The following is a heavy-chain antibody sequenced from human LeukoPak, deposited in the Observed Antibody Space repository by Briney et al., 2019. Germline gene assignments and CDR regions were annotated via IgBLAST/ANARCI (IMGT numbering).Heavy chain of an antibody. V-gene: IGHV3-23*01. CDR1: GFTFRYYA. D-gene: IGHD4-17*01. J-gene: IGHJ5*02. CDR3: ARDSGDGDYEPLNS. CDR2: ISDNSGST. Sequence: PGGSLRLSCAASGFTFRYYAMHWVRQAPGKGLEWVSTISDNSGSTYYPDSVKGRFTISRDNFKNTLYLQMNRLRAEDTAMYYCARDSGDGDYEPLNSWGPGTLVTVSS.